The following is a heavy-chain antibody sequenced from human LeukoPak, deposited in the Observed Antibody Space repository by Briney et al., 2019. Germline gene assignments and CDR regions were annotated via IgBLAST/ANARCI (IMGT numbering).Heavy chain of an antibody. CDR2: IQQDGGEK. CDR1: GFTFSSSW. CDR3: ARPRVGVFDY. Sequence: ESGGSLRLSCAASGFTFSSSWMSWVRQAPGKGLEWVANIQQDGGEKYYVDSVKGRFTISRDNAENSLFLQMNGLRAEDTAVYYCARPRVGVFDYWGQGTLVTVSS. J-gene: IGHJ4*02. D-gene: IGHD1-26*01. V-gene: IGHV3-7*01.